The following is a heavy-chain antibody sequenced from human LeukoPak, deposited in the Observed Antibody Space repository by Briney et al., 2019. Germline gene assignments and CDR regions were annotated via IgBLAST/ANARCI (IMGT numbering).Heavy chain of an antibody. D-gene: IGHD4-17*01. CDR3: ARESQSGDYGLDDNAFDI. Sequence: SVKVSCKASGGTFSSYAISWVRQAPGQGLEWMGRIIPILGIANYAQKFQGRVTITADKSTSTAYMELSSLRSEDTAVYYCARESQSGDYGLDDNAFDIWGQGTMVTVSS. CDR2: IIPILGIA. J-gene: IGHJ3*02. V-gene: IGHV1-69*04. CDR1: GGTFSSYA.